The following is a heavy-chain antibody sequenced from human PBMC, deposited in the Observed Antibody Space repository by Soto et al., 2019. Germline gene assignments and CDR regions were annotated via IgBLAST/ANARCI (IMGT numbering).Heavy chain of an antibody. CDR3: GHRSNSFDFTGTDL. Sequence: QITLKASGPTLVKPTQTLTLTCSFSGFSLSTGGVGVVWIRQPPGKALEWLAIMYWNGDKRSTPSLRSRLTITEDTYATQVVFTITNMDPVDTATYCCGHRSNSFDFTGTDLWGQGALVTVSS. V-gene: IGHV2-5*01. D-gene: IGHD3-3*01. CDR1: GFSLSTGGVG. CDR2: MYWNGDK. J-gene: IGHJ5*02.